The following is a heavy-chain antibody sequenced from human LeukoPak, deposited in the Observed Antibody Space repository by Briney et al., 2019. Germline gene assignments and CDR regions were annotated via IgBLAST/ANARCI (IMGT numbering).Heavy chain of an antibody. CDR1: GFTFSSYA. D-gene: IGHD3-22*01. Sequence: GGSLRLSCAASGFTFSSYAMSWVRQAPGKGLEWVSAISGSGGSTYYADSVKGRSTISRDNSKNTLYLQMNSLRAEDTAVYYCAKGRGPFYDSSGYYYGYFDYWGQGTLVTVSS. J-gene: IGHJ4*02. CDR3: AKGRGPFYDSSGYYYGYFDY. V-gene: IGHV3-23*01. CDR2: ISGSGGST.